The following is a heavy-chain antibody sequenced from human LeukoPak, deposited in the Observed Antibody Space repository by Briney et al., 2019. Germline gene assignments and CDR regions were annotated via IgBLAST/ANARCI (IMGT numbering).Heavy chain of an antibody. Sequence: GGSLRLSCTVSGFTVSSNSMSWVRQAPGKGLEWVSFIYSDNTHYSDSVKGRFTTSRDNAKNSLYLQMNSLRADDTVVYYCAREDGEAFDIWGQGTMVTVSS. J-gene: IGHJ3*02. CDR3: AREDGEAFDI. V-gene: IGHV3-53*01. CDR1: GFTVSSNS. CDR2: IYSDNT.